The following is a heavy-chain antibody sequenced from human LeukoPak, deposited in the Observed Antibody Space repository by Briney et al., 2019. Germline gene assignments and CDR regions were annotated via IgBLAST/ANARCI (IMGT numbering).Heavy chain of an antibody. V-gene: IGHV1-2*02. CDR3: ARDRPAATSYYYYGMDV. CDR1: GYTFTGYY. CDR2: INPNSGGT. D-gene: IGHD2-2*01. J-gene: IGHJ6*02. Sequence: ASVKVSCKASGYTFTGYYMHWVRQAPGQGLEWMGWINPNSGGTNYAQKFQGRVTMTRDTSISTAYMELSRLRSDDTAVYYCARDRPAATSYYYYGMDVWGQGTTVTVSS.